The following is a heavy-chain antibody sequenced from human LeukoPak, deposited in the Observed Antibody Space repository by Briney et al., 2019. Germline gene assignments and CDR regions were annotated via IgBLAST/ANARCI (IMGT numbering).Heavy chain of an antibody. V-gene: IGHV4-4*07. CDR1: GGSISSYY. D-gene: IGHD3-22*01. CDR2: IYTSGST. J-gene: IGHJ4*02. CDR3: ARVTGYVIEDYFYY. Sequence: SETLSLTCTVSGGSISSYYWSWIRQPAGKGLEWIGRIYTSGSTNYNPSLKSRVTMSVDTSKNQFSLKLSSVTAADTAVYYCARVTGYVIEDYFYYWGQGTLVTVSS.